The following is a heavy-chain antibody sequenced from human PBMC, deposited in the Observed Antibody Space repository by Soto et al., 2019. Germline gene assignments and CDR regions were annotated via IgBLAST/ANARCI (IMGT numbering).Heavy chain of an antibody. D-gene: IGHD6-13*01. CDR2: IYPGDSDT. J-gene: IGHJ3*02. CDR1: GYSFTSYW. CDR3: ARGALVIAAAGSRAFDI. V-gene: IGHV5-51*01. Sequence: PGESLKISCKGSGYSFTSYWIGWVRQMPGKGLEWMGIIYPGDSDTRYSPSFQGQVTISADKSISTAYLQWSSLKASDTAMYYCARGALVIAAAGSRAFDIWGQGTMVTVSS.